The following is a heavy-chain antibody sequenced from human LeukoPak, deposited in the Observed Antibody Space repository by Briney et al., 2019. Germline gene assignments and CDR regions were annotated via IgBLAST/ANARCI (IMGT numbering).Heavy chain of an antibody. CDR1: GFTFSSYS. V-gene: IGHV3-9*01. CDR3: AKGRTSSGLFFDY. J-gene: IGHJ4*02. Sequence: GGSLRLSCSASGFTFSSYSMIWVRQAPGKGLEWVSGISWNRGSIGYAHSVKGRFTISRDNAKNSLYLHMNSLRDEDTALYYCAKGRTSSGLFFDYWGQGTLVTVSS. D-gene: IGHD6-19*01. CDR2: ISWNRGSI.